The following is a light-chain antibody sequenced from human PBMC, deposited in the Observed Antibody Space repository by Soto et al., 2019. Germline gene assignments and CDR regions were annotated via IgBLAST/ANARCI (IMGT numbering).Light chain of an antibody. CDR3: QHYNNWPIT. Sequence: EIVMTQSPASLSVSTGESVTLSCRTSQSVASNLAWYQQKPGQAPRLLIYGTSTRATGVPARFSGSGSGTDFTLTISSLQAAEFAVYHCQHYNNWPITVGKGKRLEIK. CDR1: QSVASN. CDR2: GTS. V-gene: IGKV3-15*01. J-gene: IGKJ5*01.